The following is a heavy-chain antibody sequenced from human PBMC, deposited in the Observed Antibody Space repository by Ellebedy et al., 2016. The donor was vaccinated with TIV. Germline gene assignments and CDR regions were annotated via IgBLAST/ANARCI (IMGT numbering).Heavy chain of an antibody. Sequence: GSLRLXXTVSGGSISNYYWNWIRQPPGKGLEWIGDIYYSGSTNYNPSLKSRVTISGDTSKNQFSLKLNSVTAADTAVYYCARWGGFCSGGNCYPYYYHYGMDVWGQGTTVTVSS. CDR2: IYYSGST. J-gene: IGHJ6*02. CDR1: GGSISNYY. V-gene: IGHV4-59*01. CDR3: ARWGGFCSGGNCYPYYYHYGMDV. D-gene: IGHD2-15*01.